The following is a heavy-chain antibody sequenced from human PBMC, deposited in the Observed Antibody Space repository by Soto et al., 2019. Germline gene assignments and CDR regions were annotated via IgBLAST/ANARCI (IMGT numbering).Heavy chain of an antibody. D-gene: IGHD2-8*01. J-gene: IGHJ5*02. CDR2: ISYDGNNK. V-gene: IGHV3-30*18. CDR1: GFTFSSYG. CDR3: AKDARPCISGVCLHNWVDP. Sequence: QVQLVESGGGVVQPGRSLRLSCAASGFTFSSYGMHWVRQAPGKGLEWVAVISYDGNNKYYGYSVKGRFTISRDDSKNTVFLEMNSLRDEDTAVYSCAKDARPCISGVCLHNWVDPWGQGTLVTVSS.